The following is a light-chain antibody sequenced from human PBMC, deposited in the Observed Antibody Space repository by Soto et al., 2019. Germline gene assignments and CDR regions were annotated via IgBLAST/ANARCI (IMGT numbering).Light chain of an antibody. CDR2: SYN. CDR3: QSFDSSLNAVV. Sequence: QSVLTQPPSVSGAPGQRVTIPCTGSSSNIGAGYDVHWYHQLPGTAPKLLIYSYNNRPSGVPDRFSGSKSGTSASLAITGLQAEDEADYYCQSFDSSLNAVVFGGGTQLTVL. CDR1: SSNIGAGYD. V-gene: IGLV1-40*01. J-gene: IGLJ2*01.